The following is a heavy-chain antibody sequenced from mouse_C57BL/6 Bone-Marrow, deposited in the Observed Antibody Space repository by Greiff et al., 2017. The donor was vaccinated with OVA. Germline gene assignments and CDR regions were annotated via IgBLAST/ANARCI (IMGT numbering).Heavy chain of an antibody. D-gene: IGHD1-1*01. Sequence: VKLQQSGAELVKPGASVKISCKASGYAFSSYWMNWVKQRPGKGLEWIGQIYPGDGDTNYNGKFKGKATLTADKSSSTAYMQLSSLTSEGSAVYFCANYYYGSSYYWYFDVWGTGTTVTVSS. J-gene: IGHJ1*03. CDR1: GYAFSSYW. V-gene: IGHV1-80*01. CDR3: ANYYYGSSYYWYFDV. CDR2: IYPGDGDT.